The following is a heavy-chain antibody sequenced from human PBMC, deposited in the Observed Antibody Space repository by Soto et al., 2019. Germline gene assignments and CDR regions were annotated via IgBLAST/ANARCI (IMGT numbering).Heavy chain of an antibody. D-gene: IGHD1-26*01. CDR3: AGRKWEVSYYFDY. CDR2: ISSSSSYI. Sequence: EVQLVESGGGLVKPGGSLRLSCAASGFTFSSYSMNWVRQAPGKGLEWVSSISSSSSYIYYADSVKGRFTISRDNAKNSLYLQMNSLRGEDTAVYYCAGRKWEVSYYFDYWGQGTLVTVSS. J-gene: IGHJ4*02. V-gene: IGHV3-21*01. CDR1: GFTFSSYS.